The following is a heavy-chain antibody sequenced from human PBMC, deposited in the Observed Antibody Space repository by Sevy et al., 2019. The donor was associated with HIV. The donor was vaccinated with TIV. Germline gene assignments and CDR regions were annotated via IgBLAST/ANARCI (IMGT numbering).Heavy chain of an antibody. CDR1: GGTFSSYA. Sequence: ASVKVSCKASGGTFSSYAISWVRQAPGQGLEWMGGIIPIFGTANYAQKFQGRVTITADESTSTAYMELSSLRPEDTAVYYCASTDAGYCSSTSCYLGAFDIWGQGTMVTVSS. CDR3: ASTDAGYCSSTSCYLGAFDI. J-gene: IGHJ3*02. D-gene: IGHD2-2*01. CDR2: IIPIFGTA. V-gene: IGHV1-69*13.